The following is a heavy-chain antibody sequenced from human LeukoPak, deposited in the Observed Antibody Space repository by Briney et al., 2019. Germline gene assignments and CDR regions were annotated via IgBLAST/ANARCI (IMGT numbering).Heavy chain of an antibody. CDR1: GFTFSSYS. J-gene: IGHJ6*02. D-gene: IGHD2-2*03. CDR3: ARAGSLDIVVVPAAAYYYYGMDV. V-gene: IGHV3-21*01. CDR2: ISSSSSYI. Sequence: PGGSLRLSCAASGFTFSSYSMNWVRQAPGKGLEWVSSISSSSSYIYYADSVKGRFTIPRDNAKNSLYLQMNSLRAEDTAVYYCARAGSLDIVVVPAAAYYYYGMDVWGQGTTVTVSS.